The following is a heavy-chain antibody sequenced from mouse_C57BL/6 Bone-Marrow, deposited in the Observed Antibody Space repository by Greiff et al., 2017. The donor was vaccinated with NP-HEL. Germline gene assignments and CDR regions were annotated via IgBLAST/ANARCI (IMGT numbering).Heavy chain of an antibody. J-gene: IGHJ4*01. V-gene: IGHV1-81*01. Sequence: QVQLQQSGAELARPGASVKLSCKASGYTFTSYGISWVKQRTGQGLEWIGEIYPRSGNTYYNEKFKGKATLTADKSSSTAYMELRSLTSEDSAVYFCAVTTGTLYYYAMDYWGQGTSVTVSS. CDR3: AVTTGTLYYYAMDY. CDR1: GYTFTSYG. D-gene: IGHD2-2*01. CDR2: IYPRSGNT.